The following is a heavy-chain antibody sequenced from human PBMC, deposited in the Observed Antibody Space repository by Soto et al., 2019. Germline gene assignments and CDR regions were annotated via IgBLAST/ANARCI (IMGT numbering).Heavy chain of an antibody. V-gene: IGHV3-33*01. CDR2: IWYDGSNK. Sequence: QVQLVESGGGVVQPGRSLRLSCAASGFTFSSYGMHWVRQAPGKGLEWVAVIWYDGSNKYYADSVKGRFTISRDNSKNALYLQMNSLRAEDTAVYYCARDSYHIYDPYYFDYWGQGTLVTVSS. CDR1: GFTFSSYG. D-gene: IGHD5-12*01. J-gene: IGHJ4*02. CDR3: ARDSYHIYDPYYFDY.